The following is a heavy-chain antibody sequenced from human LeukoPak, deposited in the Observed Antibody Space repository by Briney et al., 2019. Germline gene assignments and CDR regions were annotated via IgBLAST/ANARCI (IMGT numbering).Heavy chain of an antibody. D-gene: IGHD4-17*01. CDR3: ARDRGFRYGFEY. J-gene: IGHJ4*02. Sequence: PGGSLRLSCAASGFTFSNYWISWVRQAPGKGLEWVANIKQDGSEKYYVDSVKGRFTISRDNAKNSLYLQMNSLRAEDTAVYYCARDRGFRYGFEYWGQGTLVTVSS. V-gene: IGHV3-7*01. CDR1: GFTFSNYW. CDR2: IKQDGSEK.